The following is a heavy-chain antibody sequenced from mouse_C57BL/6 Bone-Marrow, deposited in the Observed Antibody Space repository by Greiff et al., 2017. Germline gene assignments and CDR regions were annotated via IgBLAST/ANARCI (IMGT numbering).Heavy chain of an antibody. CDR1: EYEFPSHD. CDR3: ARQLRLRAYFDY. J-gene: IGHJ2*01. CDR2: INSDGGST. Sequence: EVQGVESGGGLVQPGESLKLSCESNEYEFPSHDMSWVRKTPEKRLELVAAINSDGGSTSYPATMERRFIISRDNTKKTLYLQMSSLRSEDTAVYYCARQLRLRAYFDYWGQGTTLTVSS. D-gene: IGHD3-2*02. V-gene: IGHV5-2*01.